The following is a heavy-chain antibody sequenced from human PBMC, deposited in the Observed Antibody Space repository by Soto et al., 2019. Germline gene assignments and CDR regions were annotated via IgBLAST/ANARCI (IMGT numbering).Heavy chain of an antibody. CDR2: ISWNSGSI. J-gene: IGHJ4*02. Sequence: EVPLVESGGGLVQSGKSLRLSCAASGLTFDDYAMHWVRQAPGKDLEWVLGISWNSGSIGYADSVKGRFTISRDNAKNSLYLQMNSLRAGDTALYYCASGRGYDILTGYYPYFAYWGQGTLVTVSS. CDR1: GLTFDDYA. D-gene: IGHD3-9*01. V-gene: IGHV3-9*01. CDR3: ASGRGYDILTGYYPYFAY.